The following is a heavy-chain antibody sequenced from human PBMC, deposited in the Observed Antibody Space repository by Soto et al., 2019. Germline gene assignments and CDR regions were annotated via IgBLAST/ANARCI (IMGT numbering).Heavy chain of an antibody. D-gene: IGHD2-8*01. V-gene: IGHV4-34*01. CDR2: INHSGST. J-gene: IGHJ4*02. CDR3: ARLFVLMVYGIDY. CDR1: GGSFSGYY. Sequence: PSETLSLTCAVYGGSFSGYYWSWIRQPPGKGLEWIGEINHSGSTNYNPSLKSRVTISVDTSKNQFSLKLSSVTAADTAVYYCARLFVLMVYGIDYWGQGTLVTVSS.